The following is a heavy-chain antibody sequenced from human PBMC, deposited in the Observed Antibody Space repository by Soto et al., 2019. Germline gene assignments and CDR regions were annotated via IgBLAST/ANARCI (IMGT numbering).Heavy chain of an antibody. CDR1: GFTFSSYG. Sequence: GGSLRLSCAASGFTFSSYGMHWVRQAPGKGLEWVAVISYDGSNKYYADSVKGRFTISRDNSKNTLYLQMNSLRAEDTAVYYCARYPTRFGEFDLDYYYYGMDVWGQGTTVTVSS. CDR3: ARYPTRFGEFDLDYYYYGMDV. CDR2: ISYDGSNK. D-gene: IGHD3-10*01. J-gene: IGHJ6*02. V-gene: IGHV3-30*03.